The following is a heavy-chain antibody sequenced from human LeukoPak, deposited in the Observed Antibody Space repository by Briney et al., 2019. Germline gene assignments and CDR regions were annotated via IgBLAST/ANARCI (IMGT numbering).Heavy chain of an antibody. D-gene: IGHD4-11*01. Sequence: GASVTVSFKSSVYTFTNYDINWVRQAAGQGGEGMGWMKPNNGDTGYAQKFQGRVTMTRNTAINTAYLELNSLTSEDTAVYFCARGPPEKTYSDYWGQGPLVTVSS. CDR1: VYTFTNYD. J-gene: IGHJ4*02. CDR2: MKPNNGDT. CDR3: ARGPPEKTYSDY. V-gene: IGHV1-8*01.